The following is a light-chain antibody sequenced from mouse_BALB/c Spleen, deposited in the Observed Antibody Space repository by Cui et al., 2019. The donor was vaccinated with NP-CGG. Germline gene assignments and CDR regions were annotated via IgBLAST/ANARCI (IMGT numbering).Light chain of an antibody. CDR2: GTK. J-gene: IGLJ1*01. CDR3: ALWYSNHWV. Sequence: QAVVTQESALTTSPGETVTLTCRSSTGAVTTSNYANWVQDKPDHLFTGLIGGTKSRAPGVPARFSGSLIGDKAALTITGAQTEDEAIYFCALWYSNHWVFGGGTKLTVL. CDR1: TGAVTTSNY. V-gene: IGLV1*01.